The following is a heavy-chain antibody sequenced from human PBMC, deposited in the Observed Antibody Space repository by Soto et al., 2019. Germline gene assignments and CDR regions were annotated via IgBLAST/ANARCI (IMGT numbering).Heavy chain of an antibody. D-gene: IGHD3-9*01. CDR3: AKDRGYDILTGYYKGAFDI. J-gene: IGHJ3*02. Sequence: EVQLLESGGGLVQPGGSLRLSCAASGLTFSSYAMSWVRQAPGKGLEWVSAISGSGGSTYYADSVKGRFTISRDNSKNTLYLQMNSLRAEDTAVYYCAKDRGYDILTGYYKGAFDIWGQGTMVTVSS. V-gene: IGHV3-23*01. CDR1: GLTFSSYA. CDR2: ISGSGGST.